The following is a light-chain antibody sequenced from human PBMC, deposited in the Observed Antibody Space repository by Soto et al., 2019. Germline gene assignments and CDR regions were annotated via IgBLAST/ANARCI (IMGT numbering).Light chain of an antibody. Sequence: QSVLTQPASVSGSPGQYITISCTGPSSNVGSYKLVFWYQQHPGKAPTLMIFEVNKRPSGVSNRFSGSKSGNTASLTISGFKVEDEADYYCCSSVGSPTYVFGTGTKVTVL. CDR1: SSNVGSYKL. J-gene: IGLJ1*01. CDR3: CSSVGSPTYV. CDR2: EVN. V-gene: IGLV2-23*02.